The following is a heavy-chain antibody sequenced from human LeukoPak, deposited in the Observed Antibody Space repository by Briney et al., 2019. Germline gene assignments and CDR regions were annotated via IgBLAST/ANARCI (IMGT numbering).Heavy chain of an antibody. J-gene: IGHJ4*02. V-gene: IGHV3-21*01. D-gene: IGHD5-12*01. CDR2: ISSSSSYI. Sequence: GGSLRLSCAASGFTFSSYSMNWVRQAPGKGLEWVSSISSSSSYIYYADSVKGRFTISRDNAKNPLYLQMNSLRAEDTAVYYCARDPGEMATILFDYWGQGTLVTVSS. CDR1: GFTFSSYS. CDR3: ARDPGEMATILFDY.